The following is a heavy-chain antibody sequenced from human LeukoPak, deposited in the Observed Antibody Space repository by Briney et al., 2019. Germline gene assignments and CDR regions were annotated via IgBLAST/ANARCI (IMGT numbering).Heavy chain of an antibody. D-gene: IGHD5-24*01. Sequence: SVKVPCKASGGTFSSYTISWVRQAPGQGLEWMGRIIPILGIANYAQKFQGRVTITADKSTSTAYMELSSLRSEDTAVYYCARDRVQVGDGYGTVYYMDVWGKGTTVTVSS. CDR1: GGTFSSYT. V-gene: IGHV1-69*04. CDR2: IIPILGIA. CDR3: ARDRVQVGDGYGTVYYMDV. J-gene: IGHJ6*03.